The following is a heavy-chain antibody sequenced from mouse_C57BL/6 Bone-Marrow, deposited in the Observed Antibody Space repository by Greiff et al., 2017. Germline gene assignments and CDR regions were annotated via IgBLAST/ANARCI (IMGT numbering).Heavy chain of an antibody. CDR1: GYSFTDYN. V-gene: IGHV1-39*01. CDR3: ARSGLVAY. CDR2: MNPNYGTT. Sequence: VQLKQSGPELVKPGASVKISCKASGYSFTDYNMNWVKQSNGKSLEWIGVMNPNYGTTSYNQKFKGKATLTVDQSSSTAYMHLNSLTSEDPAVYYWARSGLVAYWGQGTLVTVSA. D-gene: IGHD3-1*01. J-gene: IGHJ3*01.